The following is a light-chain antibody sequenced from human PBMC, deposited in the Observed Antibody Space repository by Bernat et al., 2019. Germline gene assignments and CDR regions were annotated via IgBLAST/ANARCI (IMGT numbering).Light chain of an antibody. J-gene: IGLJ3*02. CDR1: RLAN. V-gene: IGLV3-1*01. CDR3: QAWDSSAGV. CDR2: RDN. Sequence: SYELTQPPSVSVSPGQTASITCSGDRLANTCWYQQKPGQSPVVVIFRDNKRPSGIPERFSGSNSGNTATLTISGTQPMDEADYYCQAWDSSAGVLGGGTKLTVL.